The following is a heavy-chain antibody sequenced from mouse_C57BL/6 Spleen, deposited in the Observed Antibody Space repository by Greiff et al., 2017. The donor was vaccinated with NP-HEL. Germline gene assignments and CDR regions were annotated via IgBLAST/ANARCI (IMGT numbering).Heavy chain of an antibody. V-gene: IGHV1-55*01. Sequence: QVQLQQPGAELVKPGASVKMSCKASGYTFTSYWITWVKQRPGQGLEWIGDIYPGSGSTNYNEKFKSKATLPVDTSSSTAYMQLSSLTSEDSAVYYCARRGPGGSSASYWGQGTLVTVSA. CDR3: ARRGPGGSSASY. D-gene: IGHD1-1*01. CDR2: IYPGSGST. J-gene: IGHJ3*01. CDR1: GYTFTSYW.